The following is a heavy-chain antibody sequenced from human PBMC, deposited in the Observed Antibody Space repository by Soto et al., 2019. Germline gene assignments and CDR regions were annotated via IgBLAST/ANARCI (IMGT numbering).Heavy chain of an antibody. V-gene: IGHV5-51*01. CDR2: VYPSDSDT. CDR1: GYSFPFDW. D-gene: IGHD2-15*01. Sequence: GESLKISCRASGYSFPFDWIGWVRQMPGKGLEWMGFVYPSDSDTRYSPSFQGQVTISADKSINTAYLQWDSLKASDTAIYYCLRTMVAAAPAGCFDTWGQGTLVTVSS. CDR3: LRTMVAAAPAGCFDT. J-gene: IGHJ5*02.